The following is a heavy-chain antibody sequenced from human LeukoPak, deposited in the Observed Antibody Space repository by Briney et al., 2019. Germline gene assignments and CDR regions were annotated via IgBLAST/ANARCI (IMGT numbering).Heavy chain of an antibody. CDR3: ARNFDSSGYYLSLGY. CDR2: INPNSGGT. J-gene: IGHJ4*02. Sequence: WASVKVSCKASGYTFTSYYMHWVRQAPGQGLEWMGWINPNSGGTNYAQKFQGRVTMTRDTSISTAYMELSRLRSDDTAVYYCARNFDSSGYYLSLGYWDQGTLVTVSS. V-gene: IGHV1-2*02. D-gene: IGHD3-22*01. CDR1: GYTFTSYY.